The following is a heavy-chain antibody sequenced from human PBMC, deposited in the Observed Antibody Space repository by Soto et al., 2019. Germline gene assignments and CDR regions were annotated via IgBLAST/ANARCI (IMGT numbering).Heavy chain of an antibody. CDR1: GYNFHSYG. CDR3: ARGSAVTTLGGNEYYYYYMDV. Sequence: ASVKVSCKASGYNFHSYGITWVRQAPGQGLEWLGWISAYNGETHSGQMLQGRVSLTIDISTSTAYMELSSLRSDDTAVYYCARGSAVTTLGGNEYYYYYMDVWGKGTTVTVSS. CDR2: ISAYNGET. J-gene: IGHJ6*03. V-gene: IGHV1-18*01. D-gene: IGHD3-16*01.